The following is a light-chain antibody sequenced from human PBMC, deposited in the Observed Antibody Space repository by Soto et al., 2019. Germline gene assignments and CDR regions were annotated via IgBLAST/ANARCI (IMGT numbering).Light chain of an antibody. J-gene: IGKJ1*01. CDR3: QQRSNCPRT. Sequence: ETVLTQSTATLSLSPGEKATLSGAASQSVSIDLAWYQQKPGQAPRLLIYDASNRATGIPARFSGSGSGTDFTLTISSLEPEDFAVYYCQQRSNCPRTFGQRTKVDIK. V-gene: IGKV3-11*01. CDR2: DAS. CDR1: QSVSID.